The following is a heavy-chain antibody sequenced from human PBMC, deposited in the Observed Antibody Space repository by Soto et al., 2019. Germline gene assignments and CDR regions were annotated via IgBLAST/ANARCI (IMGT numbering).Heavy chain of an antibody. CDR1: GYSFTSYW. CDR2: IDPSDSYI. D-gene: IGHD4-4*01. CDR3: ARLKQLQPSYGMDV. J-gene: IGHJ6*02. V-gene: IGHV5-10-1*01. Sequence: GESLKISCKASGYSFTSYWISWVRQMPGKGLEWMGRIDPSDSYIDYSPSFQGHVTIAVDKSTTTAYLQWSRLKASDTAIYYCARLKQLQPSYGMDVWGQGTAVTVSS.